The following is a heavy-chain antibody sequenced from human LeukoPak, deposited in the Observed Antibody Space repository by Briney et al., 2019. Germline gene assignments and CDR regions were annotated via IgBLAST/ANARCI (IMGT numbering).Heavy chain of an antibody. D-gene: IGHD3-22*01. V-gene: IGHV1-2*02. CDR2: INPNSGGT. J-gene: IGHJ4*02. CDR1: GYTITGYY. Sequence: ASVKVSCKASGYTITGYYMHWVRQAPGQGLEWMGWINPNSGGTNYAQKFQGRVTMTRDTSISTAYMELSRLRSDDTAVYYCARDGYYYDSSGYYVAFDYWGQGTLVTVSS. CDR3: ARDGYYYDSSGYYVAFDY.